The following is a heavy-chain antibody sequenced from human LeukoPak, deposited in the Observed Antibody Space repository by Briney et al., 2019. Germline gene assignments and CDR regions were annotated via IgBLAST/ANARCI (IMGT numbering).Heavy chain of an antibody. D-gene: IGHD6-19*01. CDR2: IYPGDSDT. Sequence: GESLKISCKGSGYSFTSYWIGWVRQMPGKGLEWMGIIYPGDSDTRYSPSFQGQVTISADKSISTAYLQWSSLKASDTAMYYCARIPPRPTPTTKQWLVYFDYWGQGTLVTVSS. V-gene: IGHV5-51*01. J-gene: IGHJ4*02. CDR1: GYSFTSYW. CDR3: ARIPPRPTPTTKQWLVYFDY.